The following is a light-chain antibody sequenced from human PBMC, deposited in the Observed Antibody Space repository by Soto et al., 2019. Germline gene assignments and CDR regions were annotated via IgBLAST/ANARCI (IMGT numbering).Light chain of an antibody. CDR2: EAY. CDR1: QNLLHITGETF. Sequence: DIVMTQSPLSLPVTPGEQASISCRSSQNLLHITGETFLFWYLQKPGHSQQIMIYEAYTRVSGVKDRFSGSGSGTDFTLDIRRVETDDVGIYYCMQSTQLPPTFGQGTRVEIK. CDR3: MQSTQLPPT. J-gene: IGKJ5*01. V-gene: IGKV2D-29*02.